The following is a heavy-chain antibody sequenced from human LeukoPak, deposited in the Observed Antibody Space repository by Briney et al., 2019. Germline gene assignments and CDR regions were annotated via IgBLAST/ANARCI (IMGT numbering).Heavy chain of an antibody. CDR3: ARDGAGYQLLHDY. V-gene: IGHV3-48*01. CDR1: GFTFSSYS. CDR2: ISSSSTI. Sequence: PGGSLRLSCAASGFTFSSYSMNWVRQAPGKGVEWVSYISSSSTIYYSDSVKGRFTISRDNAKNSLYLQMNSLRAEDTAVYYCARDGAGYQLLHDYWGQGTLVTVSS. D-gene: IGHD2-2*01. J-gene: IGHJ4*02.